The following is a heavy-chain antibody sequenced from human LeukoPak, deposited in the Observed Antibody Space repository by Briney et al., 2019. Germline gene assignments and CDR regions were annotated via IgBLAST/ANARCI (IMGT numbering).Heavy chain of an antibody. J-gene: IGHJ6*03. Sequence: SETLSLTCTGSGGSISSYYWSWLRHPAGKGLEWSGRIYTGGSTNYKPSLKSRVTMSVDTSKTQFSLKLSSVTAADTAVYYCARVQGSCSSTSCYTDKGPRYYYYYMDVWGKGTTVTVSS. D-gene: IGHD2-2*02. CDR3: ARVQGSCSSTSCYTDKGPRYYYYYMDV. CDR2: IYTGGST. V-gene: IGHV4-4*07. CDR1: GGSISSYY.